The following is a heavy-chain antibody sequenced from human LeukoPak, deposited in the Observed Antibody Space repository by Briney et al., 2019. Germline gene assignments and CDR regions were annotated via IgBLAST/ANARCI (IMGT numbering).Heavy chain of an antibody. V-gene: IGHV3-23*01. CDR1: GFTFRSYV. CDR2: ISGSGGSA. Sequence: GGSLRLSCAASGFTFRSYVMTWVRQAPGKGLEWVSGISGSGGSANYADSVKGRFTISRDNSKNTVYLQMSSLRAEDTALYYCARRSCSTTTCYSWPAQYYYMDVWGKGTSVTVSS. J-gene: IGHJ6*03. CDR3: ARRSCSTTTCYSWPAQYYYMDV. D-gene: IGHD2-2*01.